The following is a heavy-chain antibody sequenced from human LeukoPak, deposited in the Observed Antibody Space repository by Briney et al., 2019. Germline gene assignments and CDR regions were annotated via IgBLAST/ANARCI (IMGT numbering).Heavy chain of an antibody. CDR1: GGSISSYY. CDR3: ARTLYGEDY. D-gene: IGHD4-17*01. V-gene: IGHV4-59*01. J-gene: IGHJ4*02. CDR2: IYYSGST. Sequence: SETLSLTCTVSGGSISSYYWSWIRQPPGKGLEWIGHIYYSGSTNYNPSLKSRVTISVDTSKNQFSLKLSSVTAADTAVYYCARTLYGEDYWGQGTLVTVSS.